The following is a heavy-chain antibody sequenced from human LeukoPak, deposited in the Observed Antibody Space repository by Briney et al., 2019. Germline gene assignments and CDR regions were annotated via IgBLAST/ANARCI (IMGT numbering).Heavy chain of an antibody. V-gene: IGHV4-39*07. CDR3: ARSHYYDSSGSQNNWFDP. CDR2: IYYDGSA. CDR1: GGSISSNGYY. Sequence: SETLSLTCTVSGGSISSNGYYWGWIRQPPGKGLEWVGSIYYDGSAYYNSTLKSRVTISADTSKNQFSLKLSPVTAADTAEYYCARSHYYDSSGSQNNWFDPWGQGNLVTVSS. D-gene: IGHD3-22*01. J-gene: IGHJ5*02.